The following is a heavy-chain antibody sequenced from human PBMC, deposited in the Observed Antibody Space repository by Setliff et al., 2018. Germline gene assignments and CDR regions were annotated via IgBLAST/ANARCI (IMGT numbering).Heavy chain of an antibody. D-gene: IGHD3-22*01. CDR1: GFTFTNAW. CDR2: IKGKTDGLTT. CDR3: AKEDYSDSSGYYYETPWFDP. V-gene: IGHV3-15*07. J-gene: IGHJ5*02. Sequence: GGSLRLSCAASGFTFTNAWMNWVRQAPGKGLEWVGRIKGKTDGLTTDYAAPVKGRFTISRDDSKNTLYLQMNSLKTEDTAVYYCAKEDYSDSSGYYYETPWFDPWGQGTLVTVSS.